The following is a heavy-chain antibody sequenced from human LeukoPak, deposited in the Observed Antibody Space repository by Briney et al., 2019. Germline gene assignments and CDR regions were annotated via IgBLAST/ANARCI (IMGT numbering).Heavy chain of an antibody. V-gene: IGHV1-46*01. J-gene: IGHJ4*02. CDR1: GYTFITYY. D-gene: IGHD3-10*01. CDR2: INPGGGST. Sequence: ASVKVSCKASGYTFITYYMHWVRQAPGQGLEWMGIINPGGGSTSYAQKFQGRVTMTRDTSTSTVYMELSSLRSEDTAVYYCARADGSGTKTFDYWGQGTLVTVSS. CDR3: ARADGSGTKTFDY.